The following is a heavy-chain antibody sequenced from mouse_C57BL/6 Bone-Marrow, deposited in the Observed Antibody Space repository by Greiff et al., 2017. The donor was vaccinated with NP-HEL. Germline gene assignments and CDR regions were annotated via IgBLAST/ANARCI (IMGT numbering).Heavy chain of an antibody. CDR3: AAYYYGSSGYYAMDY. J-gene: IGHJ4*01. CDR1: GFTFSDYG. V-gene: IGHV5-17*01. CDR2: ISSGSSTI. Sequence: EVMLVESGGGLVKPGGSLKLSCAASGFTFSDYGMHWVRQAPEKGLEWVAYISSGSSTIYYADTVKGRFTISRANAKNTLFLQMTSLRSEDTGMYYCAAYYYGSSGYYAMDYWGQGTSVTVSS. D-gene: IGHD1-1*01.